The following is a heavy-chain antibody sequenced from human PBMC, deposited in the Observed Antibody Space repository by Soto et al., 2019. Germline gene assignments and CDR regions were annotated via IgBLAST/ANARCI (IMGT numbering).Heavy chain of an antibody. CDR1: GFTFSTYA. D-gene: IGHD3-9*01. CDR3: AKDLAGYDILTGYYPQGY. J-gene: IGHJ4*02. Sequence: EVQLLESGGGWVQPGGSLRLPGAASGFTFSTYAMSWARQAPGKGLDGVSAISGSGVRTYYADSGKARFTISRDNSKNTLYLQMNSLRAEDTAVYYCAKDLAGYDILTGYYPQGYWGQGTLVTVSS. CDR2: ISGSGVRT. V-gene: IGHV3-23*01.